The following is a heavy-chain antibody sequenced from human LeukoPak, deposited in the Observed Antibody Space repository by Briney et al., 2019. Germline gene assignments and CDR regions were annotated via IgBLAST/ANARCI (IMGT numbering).Heavy chain of an antibody. J-gene: IGHJ4*02. CDR1: GFTFSGSA. Sequence: PGGSLRLSCAASGFTFSGSAMHWVRQASGKGLEWVGRIRSNTNNYATAYAASVKGRFTISRDDSKNTAYLQMNSLKTEDTAVYYCAVNYCSGGTCYMLWGQGTLVTVSS. V-gene: IGHV3-73*01. CDR2: IRSNTNNYAT. CDR3: AVNYCSGGTCYML. D-gene: IGHD2-15*01.